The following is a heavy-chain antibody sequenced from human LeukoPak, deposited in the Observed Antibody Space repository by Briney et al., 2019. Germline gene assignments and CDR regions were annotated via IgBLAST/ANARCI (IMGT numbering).Heavy chain of an antibody. D-gene: IGHD3-10*01. Sequence: SETLSLTCAVYGGSFSGYYWSWIRQPPGKGLEWIGEINHSGSTNYNPSLKSRVTISVDTSKNQFSLKLSSVTAADTAVYYCARDHLWFGGNWFDPWGQGTLVTVSS. J-gene: IGHJ5*02. V-gene: IGHV4-34*01. CDR2: INHSGST. CDR3: ARDHLWFGGNWFDP. CDR1: GGSFSGYY.